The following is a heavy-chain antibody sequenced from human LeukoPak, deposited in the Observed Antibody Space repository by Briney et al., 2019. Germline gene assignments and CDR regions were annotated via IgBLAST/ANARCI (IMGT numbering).Heavy chain of an antibody. CDR3: AREGYDYVWGSYGFDY. CDR2: INHSGST. J-gene: IGHJ4*02. D-gene: IGHD3-16*01. CDR1: GGSFSGYY. Sequence: SETLSLTCAVYGGSFSGYYWSWIRQPPGKGLEWIGEINHSGSTNYNPSLKSRVTISVDTSKNQFSLKLSSVTAADTAVYYCAREGYDYVWGSYGFDYWGQGTLVTVSS. V-gene: IGHV4-34*01.